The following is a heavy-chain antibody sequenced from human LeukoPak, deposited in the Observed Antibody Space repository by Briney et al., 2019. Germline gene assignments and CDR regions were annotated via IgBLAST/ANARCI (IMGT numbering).Heavy chain of an antibody. CDR1: GYTFTGYY. CDR3: VRGLRTAVALRDYFDY. V-gene: IGHV1-2*02. D-gene: IGHD5-18*01. Sequence: ASVKVSCKASGYTFTGYYMHWVRQAPGQGLEWMGWINPNSGGTNYAQKFQGRVTMTRDTSISTAHMELSRLRSDDTAVYYCVRGLRTAVALRDYFDYWGQGTLVTVSS. J-gene: IGHJ4*02. CDR2: INPNSGGT.